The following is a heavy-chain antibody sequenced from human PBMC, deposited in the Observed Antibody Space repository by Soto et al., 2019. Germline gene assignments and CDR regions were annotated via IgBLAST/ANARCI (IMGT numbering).Heavy chain of an antibody. V-gene: IGHV1-8*02. CDR1: GYTFTSYD. CDR2: MNPNSGNT. J-gene: IGHJ3*02. CDR3: ARVVSIAARDAFDI. Sequence: ASVKVSCKASGYTFTSYDINWVRQATGQGLEWMGWMNPNSGNTGYAQKFQGRVTMTRNTSISTAYMELSSLRSEDTAVYYCARVVSIAARDAFDIWGQGTMVTVS. D-gene: IGHD6-6*01.